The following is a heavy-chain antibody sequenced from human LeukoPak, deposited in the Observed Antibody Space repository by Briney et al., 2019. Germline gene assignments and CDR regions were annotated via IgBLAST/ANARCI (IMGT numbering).Heavy chain of an antibody. Sequence: SVKVSCKASGYTFTCYYIHWVRQAPGQGLEWMGGIIPIFGTANYAQKFQGRVTITADESTSTAYMELSSLRSEDTAVYYCARKKGYSGYDDAFDIWGQGTMVTVSS. J-gene: IGHJ3*02. CDR2: IIPIFGTA. D-gene: IGHD5-12*01. CDR3: ARKKGYSGYDDAFDI. CDR1: GYTFTCYY. V-gene: IGHV1-69*13.